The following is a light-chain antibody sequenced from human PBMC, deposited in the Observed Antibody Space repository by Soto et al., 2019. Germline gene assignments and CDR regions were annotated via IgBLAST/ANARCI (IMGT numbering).Light chain of an antibody. CDR1: NSDVGRYDY. CDR3: CSFAGSYSDV. J-gene: IGLJ1*01. Sequence: QSVLTEARGATGSPWQSVTISCTGTNSDVGRYDYVSWYQQYPGEAPKLIIYDVTERPSGVPDRFSGSKSGNTASLTISGLRAEDEAAYSCCSFAGSYSDVFGSGTKVTVL. V-gene: IGLV2-11*01. CDR2: DVT.